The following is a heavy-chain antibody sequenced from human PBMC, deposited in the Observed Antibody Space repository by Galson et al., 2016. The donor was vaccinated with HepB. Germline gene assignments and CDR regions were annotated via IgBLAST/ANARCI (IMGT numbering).Heavy chain of an antibody. Sequence: SVKVSCKASGYTFNNYGVNWVRQAPGQGLEWMGWISTYSGDTYYAQKHQGRVTLTTDTSTSTAYMELRSLRSDDTAVYYCARDGVVYCDGGSCYSDFWGQGTLVTVSS. CDR2: ISTYSGDT. J-gene: IGHJ4*02. CDR1: GYTFNNYG. CDR3: ARDGVVYCDGGSCYSDF. V-gene: IGHV1-18*01. D-gene: IGHD2-15*01.